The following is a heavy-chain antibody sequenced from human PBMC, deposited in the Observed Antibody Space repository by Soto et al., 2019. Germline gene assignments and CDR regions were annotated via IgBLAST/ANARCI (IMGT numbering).Heavy chain of an antibody. V-gene: IGHV3-48*01. Sequence: LRLSCAASGFTFSSYSMNWVRQAPGKGLEWVSYISSSSSTIYYADSVKGRFTISRDNAKNSLYLQMNSLRAEDTAVYYCARIGYYYYMDVWGKGTMVTVSS. CDR2: ISSSSSTI. CDR3: ARIGYYYYMDV. CDR1: GFTFSSYS. J-gene: IGHJ6*03.